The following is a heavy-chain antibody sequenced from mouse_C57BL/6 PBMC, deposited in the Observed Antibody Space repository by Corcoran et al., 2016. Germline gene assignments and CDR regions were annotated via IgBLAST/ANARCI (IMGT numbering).Heavy chain of an antibody. D-gene: IGHD2-3*01. J-gene: IGHJ2*01. CDR2: IYPGSGNT. CDR1: GYTFTDYY. Sequence: QVQLKQSGAELVRPGASVKLSCKASGYTFTDYYINWVKQRPGQGLEWIARIYPGSGNTYYNEKFKGEATLTAEKSSSTAYMQLSSLTSEDSAVYFCARFVYEGYYFDYWGQGTTLTVSS. V-gene: IGHV1-76*01. CDR3: ARFVYEGYYFDY.